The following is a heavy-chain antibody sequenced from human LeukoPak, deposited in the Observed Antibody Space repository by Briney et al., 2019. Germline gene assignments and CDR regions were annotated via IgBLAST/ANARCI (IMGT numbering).Heavy chain of an antibody. CDR3: AREAIWFGELWGYYFDY. Sequence: SETLSLTCTVSGGSISSGSYYWSWIRQPAGKGLEWIGRIYTSGSTNYNPSLKSRVTISVDTSKNQFSLKLSSVTAADTAVYYCAREAIWFGELWGYYFDYWGQGTLVTVSS. J-gene: IGHJ4*02. CDR1: GGSISSGSYY. CDR2: IYTSGST. V-gene: IGHV4-61*02. D-gene: IGHD3-10*01.